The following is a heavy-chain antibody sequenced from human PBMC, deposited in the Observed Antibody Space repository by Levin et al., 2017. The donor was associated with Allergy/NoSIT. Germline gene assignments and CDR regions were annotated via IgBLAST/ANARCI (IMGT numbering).Heavy chain of an antibody. J-gene: IGHJ4*02. CDR3: ALDGGDY. V-gene: IGHV3-23*01. CDR1: GFTFSRYA. D-gene: IGHD3/OR15-3a*01. CDR2: ITDSSSST. Sequence: GGSLRLSCAASGFTFSRYAMMWVRQAPGKGLEWVSSITDSSSSTFYTDSVSGRFTVSRDNSKNTLSLQMNSLKAEDTALYYCALDGGDYWGQGTLVTVSS.